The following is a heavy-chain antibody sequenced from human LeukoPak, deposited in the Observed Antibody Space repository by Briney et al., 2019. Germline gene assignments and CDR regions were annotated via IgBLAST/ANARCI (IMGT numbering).Heavy chain of an antibody. CDR2: ISSSSSYT. J-gene: IGHJ4*02. Sequence: GGSLRLSCAASGFTFSDYYMSWIRQAPGKGLEWVSYISSSSSYTNYADSVKGRFTISRGNAKNSLYLQMNSLRAEDTAVYYCARMLRDSSGYPHFDYWGQGTLVTVSS. CDR3: ARMLRDSSGYPHFDY. D-gene: IGHD3-22*01. V-gene: IGHV3-11*03. CDR1: GFTFSDYY.